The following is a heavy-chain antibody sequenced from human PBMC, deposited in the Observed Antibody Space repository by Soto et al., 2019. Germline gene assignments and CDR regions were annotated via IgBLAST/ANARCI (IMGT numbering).Heavy chain of an antibody. Sequence: ASVKVSCKASGYTFTSYDINWVRQATGQGLEWMGWMNPNSGNTGYAQKFQGRVTMTRDTSISTAYMELSRLRSDDTAVYYCARVWGSNVVVVPAALGPGYWGQGTLVTVSS. CDR2: MNPNSGNT. D-gene: IGHD2-2*01. CDR3: ARVWGSNVVVVPAALGPGY. CDR1: GYTFTSYD. J-gene: IGHJ4*02. V-gene: IGHV1-8*01.